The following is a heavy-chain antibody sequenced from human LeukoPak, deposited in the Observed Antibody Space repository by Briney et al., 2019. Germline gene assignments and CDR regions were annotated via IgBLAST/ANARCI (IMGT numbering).Heavy chain of an antibody. Sequence: SETLSLTCTVSGGSVSSGSYYWSWIRQPPGKGLEWIGYIYYSGSTNYNPSLKSRVTISVDTSKNQFSLKLSSVTAADTAVYYCARGDRSSQTSLFDYWGQGTLVTVSS. CDR1: GGSVSSGSYY. CDR2: IYYSGST. D-gene: IGHD6-13*01. CDR3: ARGDRSSQTSLFDY. V-gene: IGHV4-61*01. J-gene: IGHJ4*02.